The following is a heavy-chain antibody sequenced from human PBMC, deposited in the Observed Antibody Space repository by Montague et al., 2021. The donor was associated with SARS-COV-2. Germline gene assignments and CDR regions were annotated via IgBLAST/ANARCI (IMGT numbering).Heavy chain of an antibody. CDR3: ARGAAVVPAATEDYYYYYGMDV. V-gene: IGHV4-34*01. D-gene: IGHD2-2*01. CDR2: INHSGST. CDR1: GGPFSGYY. Sequence: SETLSLTCAVYGGPFSGYYWSWIRQPPGKGLEWIGEINHSGSTNYNPSLKGRVTISVDTSKNQFSLKLSSVTAADTAVYYCARGAAVVPAATEDYYYYYGMDVWGQGTTVTVSS. J-gene: IGHJ6*02.